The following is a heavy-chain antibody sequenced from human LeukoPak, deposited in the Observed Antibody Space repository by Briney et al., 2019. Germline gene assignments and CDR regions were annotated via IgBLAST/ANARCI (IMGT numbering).Heavy chain of an antibody. J-gene: IGHJ4*02. CDR1: GGSISSSSYY. CDR3: AVHYDILTGYVY. Sequence: SETLSLTCTVSGGSISSSSYYWGWIRQPPGKGLEWIGSIYYSGSTFYNPSLKSRVTISVDTSKNQFSLKLSSVTAADTAVYYCAVHYDILTGYVYWGQGTLVIVSS. CDR2: IYYSGST. V-gene: IGHV4-39*01. D-gene: IGHD3-9*01.